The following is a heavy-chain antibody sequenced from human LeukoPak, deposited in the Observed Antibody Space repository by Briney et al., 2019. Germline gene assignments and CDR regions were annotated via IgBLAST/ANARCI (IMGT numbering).Heavy chain of an antibody. Sequence: ASVKVSCKASGYTFTSYYMHWVRQAPGQGLEWMGIINPSGGSTSYAQKFQGRVTMTRDTSTSTVYMELSSLRSEDTAVYYCARGHYVNYYDSSGYADYWGQGTLVTVSS. V-gene: IGHV1-46*01. D-gene: IGHD3-22*01. J-gene: IGHJ4*02. CDR1: GYTFTSYY. CDR2: INPSGGST. CDR3: ARGHYVNYYDSSGYADY.